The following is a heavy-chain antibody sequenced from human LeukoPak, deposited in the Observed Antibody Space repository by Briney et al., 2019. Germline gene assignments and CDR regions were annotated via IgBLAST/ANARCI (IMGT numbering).Heavy chain of an antibody. CDR2: ISGSGGST. Sequence: GGSLRLSCEASGFTFSSYAMSWVRQAPGKGLEGVSAISGSGGSTYYADSVKGRFTISRDNSKNTLYLQMNSLRAEDTAVYYCATDRGLWFGELLEFDYWGQGTLVTVSS. J-gene: IGHJ4*02. CDR3: ATDRGLWFGELLEFDY. V-gene: IGHV3-23*01. D-gene: IGHD3-10*01. CDR1: GFTFSSYA.